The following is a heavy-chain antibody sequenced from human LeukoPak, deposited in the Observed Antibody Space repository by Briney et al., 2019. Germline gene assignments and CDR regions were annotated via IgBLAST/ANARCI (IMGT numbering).Heavy chain of an antibody. J-gene: IGHJ4*02. CDR2: IYYSGST. Sequence: SEILSLTCTVSGGSISSGDYYWSWIRQPPGKGLEWIGYIYYSGSTYYNPSLKSRVTISVDTSKNQFSLKLSSVTAADTAVYYCARSYGSGSYLVDYWGQGTLVTVSS. CDR3: ARSYGSGSYLVDY. V-gene: IGHV4-30-4*01. D-gene: IGHD3-10*01. CDR1: GGSISSGDYY.